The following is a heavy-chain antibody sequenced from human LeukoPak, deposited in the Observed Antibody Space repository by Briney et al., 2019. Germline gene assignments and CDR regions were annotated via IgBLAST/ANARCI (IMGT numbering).Heavy chain of an antibody. CDR2: INPNSGGT. Sequence: GASVKVSCKASGYTFTGYYMHWVRQAPGQGLEWMGWINPNSGGTNYAQEFQGRVTMTRDTSISTAYMELSRLRSDDTAVYYCARDVNCGGDCYSFDYWGQGTLVTVSS. J-gene: IGHJ4*02. V-gene: IGHV1-2*02. CDR1: GYTFTGYY. CDR3: ARDVNCGGDCYSFDY. D-gene: IGHD2-21*02.